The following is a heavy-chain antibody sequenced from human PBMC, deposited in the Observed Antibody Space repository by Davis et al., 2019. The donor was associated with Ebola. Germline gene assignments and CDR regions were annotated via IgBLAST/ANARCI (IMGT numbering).Heavy chain of an antibody. D-gene: IGHD1-14*01. CDR2: ISAYNGNT. V-gene: IGHV1-18*01. CDR3: AKYNPGWAFDI. J-gene: IGHJ3*02. Sequence: ASVKVSCKASGGTFSSYAISWVRQAPGQGLEWMGWISAYNGNTNYAQKLQGRVTMTTDTSTSTAYMELRSLRSDDTAVYYCAKYNPGWAFDIWGQGTMVTVSS. CDR1: GGTFSSYA.